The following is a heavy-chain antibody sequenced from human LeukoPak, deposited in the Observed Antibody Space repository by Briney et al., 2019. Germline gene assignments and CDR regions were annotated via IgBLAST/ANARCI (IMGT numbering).Heavy chain of an antibody. D-gene: IGHD3-22*01. V-gene: IGHV4-38-2*02. J-gene: IGHJ5*02. CDR3: AGYYDSSGYYYDDWFDP. CDR2: IYHSGST. Sequence: PSETPSLTCTVSGYSISSGYYWGWIRQPPGKGLEWIGSIYHSGSTYYNPSLKSRVTISVDTSKNQFSLKLSSVTAADTAVYYCAGYYDSSGYYYDDWFDPWGQGTLVTVSS. CDR1: GYSISSGYY.